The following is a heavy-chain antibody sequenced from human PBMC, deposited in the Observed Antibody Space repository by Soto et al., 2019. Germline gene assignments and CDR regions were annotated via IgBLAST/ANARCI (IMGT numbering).Heavy chain of an antibody. J-gene: IGHJ5*02. Sequence: GGSLRLSCAASGFTFSRYSMNWVRQAPGKGLEWISYITSSSSTIYYADSVKGRFTISRDNAKNSLYLQMNSLRDEDTVMYYCARDNGMAGSFDPWGQGTLVTVSS. D-gene: IGHD2-8*01. CDR3: ARDNGMAGSFDP. CDR1: GFTFSRYS. V-gene: IGHV3-48*02. CDR2: ITSSSSTI.